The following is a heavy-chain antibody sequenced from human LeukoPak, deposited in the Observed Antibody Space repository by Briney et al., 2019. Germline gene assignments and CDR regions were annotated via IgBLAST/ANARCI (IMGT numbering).Heavy chain of an antibody. V-gene: IGHV1-3*01. CDR3: ARDRAAGVKNFDY. J-gene: IGHJ4*02. Sequence: ASVKVSCKASGYIFTKYTMHWVRQAPGQRLEWMGWINAGNGNTKYSQKFEGRVTITRDTSASTAYMELSSLKSEDTAVYYCARDRAAGVKNFDYWGQGTLVTVSS. D-gene: IGHD6-13*01. CDR1: GYIFTKYT. CDR2: INAGNGNT.